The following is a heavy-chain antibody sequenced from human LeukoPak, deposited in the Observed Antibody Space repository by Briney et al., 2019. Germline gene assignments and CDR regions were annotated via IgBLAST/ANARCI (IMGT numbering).Heavy chain of an antibody. Sequence: GRSLRLSCAASGFSFRSYAMHWVRQAPGKGLEWVAVVSSDGSNKYYADSVKGRFTISRDNSKNTVYLQMNSPRAEDTAVYYCGRDLRHQLLYCLDYWGQGTLVTVSS. CDR3: GRDLRHQLLYCLDY. CDR1: GFSFRSYA. J-gene: IGHJ4*02. V-gene: IGHV3-30*04. CDR2: VSSDGSNK. D-gene: IGHD2-2*02.